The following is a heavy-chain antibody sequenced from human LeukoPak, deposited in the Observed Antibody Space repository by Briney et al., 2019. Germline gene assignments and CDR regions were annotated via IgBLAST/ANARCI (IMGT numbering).Heavy chain of an antibody. J-gene: IGHJ3*02. Sequence: SVTVSCKASGGTFSSYAISWVRQAPGQGLEWMGGIIPIFGTANYAQRFQGRVTITADESTSTAYMELSSLRSEDTAVYYCARAPYGWNDAFDIWGQGTMVTVSS. CDR2: IIPIFGTA. CDR1: GGTFSSYA. CDR3: ARAPYGWNDAFDI. D-gene: IGHD4-17*01. V-gene: IGHV1-69*13.